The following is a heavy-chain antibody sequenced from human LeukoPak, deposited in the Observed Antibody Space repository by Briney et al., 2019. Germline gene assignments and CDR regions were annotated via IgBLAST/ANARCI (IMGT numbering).Heavy chain of an antibody. CDR3: ARVYSSSWSRFDP. Sequence: PGGSLRLSCAASGFTFSSYAMHWVRQAPGKGLEWVAVISYDGSNKYYADSVKGRFTISRDNSKNTLYPQMNSLRAEDTAVYYCARVYSSSWSRFDPWGQGTLVTVSS. J-gene: IGHJ5*02. V-gene: IGHV3-30*04. CDR2: ISYDGSNK. CDR1: GFTFSSYA. D-gene: IGHD6-13*01.